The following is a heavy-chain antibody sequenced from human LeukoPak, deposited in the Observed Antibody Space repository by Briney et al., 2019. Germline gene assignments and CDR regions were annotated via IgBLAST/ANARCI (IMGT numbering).Heavy chain of an antibody. CDR2: ISGSGGST. D-gene: IGHD2-2*01. V-gene: IGHV3-23*01. CDR3: TRMVWRSRPFDY. CDR1: GFTFSSYA. Sequence: GGSLRLSCAASGFTFSSYAMSWVRQAPGKGLEWVSAISGSGGSTYYADSVKGRFTISRDNSKNTLYLQMNSLRAEDTAVYYCTRMVWRSRPFDYWGQGIVVTVSS. J-gene: IGHJ4*02.